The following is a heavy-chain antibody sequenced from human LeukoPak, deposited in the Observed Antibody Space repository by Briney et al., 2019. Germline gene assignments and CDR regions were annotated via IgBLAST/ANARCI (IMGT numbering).Heavy chain of an antibody. CDR2: IHNDVTT. D-gene: IGHD4-17*01. CDR1: GFTVRNNY. CDR3: ILTTVTTSIEY. V-gene: IGHV3-53*01. J-gene: IGHJ4*02. Sequence: GGSLRLSCEASGFTVRNNYMNWVRQAPGKGLEWVSVIHNDVTTHYADSVRGRFTVSSDTSKNTVFLQMNSLRAEDTAVYYCILTTVTTSIEYWGPGTLVTVS.